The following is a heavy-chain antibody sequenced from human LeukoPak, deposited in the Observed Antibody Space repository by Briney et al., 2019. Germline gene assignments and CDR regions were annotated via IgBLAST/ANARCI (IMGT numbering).Heavy chain of an antibody. CDR1: GFTFTSYS. J-gene: IGHJ4*02. V-gene: IGHV3-23*01. CDR3: AKGGKWDVTPFDY. Sequence: PGGSLSLSCAASGFTFTSYSLNWVRQAQGKGRGWVSTISGGGGSTYYADSVKGRFTISRDNSKNTLYLQVNSLRAEDTAVYYCAKGGKWDVTPFDYWGQGTLVTVSS. D-gene: IGHD1-26*01. CDR2: ISGGGGST.